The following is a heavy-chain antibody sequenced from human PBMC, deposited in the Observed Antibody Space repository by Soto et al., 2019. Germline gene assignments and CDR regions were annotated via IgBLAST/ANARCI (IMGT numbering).Heavy chain of an antibody. Sequence: SLRLSCAASGFTFDDYAMHWVRQAPGKGLEWVSGISWNSGSIGYADSVKGRFTISRDNAKNSLYLQMNSLRAEDTALYYCAKSNSPPHLYYDIWRRHRYSDYWGQGLLVTVSS. D-gene: IGHD3-9*01. V-gene: IGHV3-9*01. CDR3: AKSNSPPHLYYDIWRRHRYSDY. CDR1: GFTFDDYA. J-gene: IGHJ4*02. CDR2: ISWNSGSI.